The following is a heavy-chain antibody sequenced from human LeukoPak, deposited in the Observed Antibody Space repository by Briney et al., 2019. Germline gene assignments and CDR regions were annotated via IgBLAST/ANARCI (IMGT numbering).Heavy chain of an antibody. Sequence: GSIYYSGSTYYNPSLKSRVTISVDTSKNQFSLKLSSVTAADTAVYYCARRVAVKPYYGMDVWGQGTTVTVSS. V-gene: IGHV4-39*01. D-gene: IGHD6-19*01. CDR3: ARRVAVKPYYGMDV. J-gene: IGHJ6*02. CDR2: IYYSGST.